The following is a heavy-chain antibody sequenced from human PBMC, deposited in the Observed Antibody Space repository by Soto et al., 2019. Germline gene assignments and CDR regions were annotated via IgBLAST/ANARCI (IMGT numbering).Heavy chain of an antibody. CDR2: IFYSGGT. V-gene: IGHV4-59*01. Sequence: SETLSLTCTVSGGSIRSYYWTWIRQPPGKGLEWLGYIFYSGGTFYNPSLKSRVTISIHTSKSQFSLQLTSVTAADTAVYYCARGAADTAMVDSWGQGTLVTVSS. D-gene: IGHD5-18*01. J-gene: IGHJ4*02. CDR3: ARGAADTAMVDS. CDR1: GGSIRSYY.